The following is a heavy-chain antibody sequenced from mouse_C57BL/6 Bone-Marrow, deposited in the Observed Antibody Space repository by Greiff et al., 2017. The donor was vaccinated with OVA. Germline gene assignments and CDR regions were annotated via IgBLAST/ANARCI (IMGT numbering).Heavy chain of an antibody. J-gene: IGHJ2*01. Sequence: DVKLQESGPGLVKPSQSLSLTCSFTGYSITSGYYWNWIRQFPGNKLELMGYISYDGSNNYKPSLKNRIPITRDTSKNQFFLKLNSVTTDDTATYYSAISVITTVFDYWGQGTTLTVSS. CDR3: AISVITTVFDY. D-gene: IGHD1-1*01. V-gene: IGHV3-6*01. CDR1: GYSITSGYY. CDR2: ISYDGSN.